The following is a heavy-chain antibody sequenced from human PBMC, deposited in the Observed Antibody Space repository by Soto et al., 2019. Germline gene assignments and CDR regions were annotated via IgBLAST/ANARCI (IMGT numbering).Heavy chain of an antibody. V-gene: IGHV4-39*01. CDR2: IYYSGST. J-gene: IGHJ5*02. CDR1: GGSISSSSYY. CDR3: ARQVEYGDYVLDWFDP. D-gene: IGHD4-17*01. Sequence: SETLSLTCTVSGGSISSSSYYWGWIRQPPGKGLEWIGSIYYSGSTYYNPSLKSRVTISVDTSKNQFSLKLSSVTAADTAVYYCARQVEYGDYVLDWFDPWGQGTLVTVSS.